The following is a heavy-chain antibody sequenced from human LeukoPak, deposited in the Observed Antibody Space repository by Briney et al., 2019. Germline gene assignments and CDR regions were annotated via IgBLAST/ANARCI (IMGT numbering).Heavy chain of an antibody. CDR3: AKDRDYGGNSRGIDYFDS. CDR1: GFAFSYYV. D-gene: IGHD4-23*01. Sequence: GGSLRLSCAASGFAFSYYVMDWVRQAPGKGLEWVSSISISGDTTFYPDSAKGRFTISRDNSKHMLYLQIDALRADDTAIYYCAKDRDYGGNSRGIDYFDSWGQGTLVTVSS. V-gene: IGHV3-23*01. CDR2: ISISGDTT. J-gene: IGHJ4*02.